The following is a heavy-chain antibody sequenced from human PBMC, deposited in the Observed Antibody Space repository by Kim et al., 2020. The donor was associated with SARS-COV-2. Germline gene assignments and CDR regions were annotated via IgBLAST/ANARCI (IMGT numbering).Heavy chain of an antibody. CDR3: ASLPYSSSWSDY. CDR1: GYSFTSYW. D-gene: IGHD6-13*01. Sequence: GESLKISCKGSGYSFTSYWISWVRQMPGKGLEWMGRIDPSDSYTNYSPSFQGHVTISADKSISTAYLQWSSLKASDTAMYYCASLPYSSSWSDYWGQGTLVTVSS. V-gene: IGHV5-10-1*01. J-gene: IGHJ4*02. CDR2: IDPSDSYT.